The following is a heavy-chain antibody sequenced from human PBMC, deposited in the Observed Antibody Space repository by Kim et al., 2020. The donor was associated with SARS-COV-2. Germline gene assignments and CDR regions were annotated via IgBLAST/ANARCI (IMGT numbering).Heavy chain of an antibody. J-gene: IGHJ4*02. CDR3: ASYGDYIANY. D-gene: IGHD4-17*01. CDR2: T. Sequence: TNYNPSLKSLVTISVDTSKNQFSLKLSSVTAADTAVYYCASYGDYIANYWGQGTLVTVSS. V-gene: IGHV4-59*01.